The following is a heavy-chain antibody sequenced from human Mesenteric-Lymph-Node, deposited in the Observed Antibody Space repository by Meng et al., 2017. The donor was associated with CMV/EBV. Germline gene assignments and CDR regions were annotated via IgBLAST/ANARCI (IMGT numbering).Heavy chain of an antibody. Sequence: GESLKISCAASGFTFDDYGMSWVRQAPGKGLEWVSGINWNGGSTGYADSVKGRFTISRDNAKNSLYLQMNSLRAEDTAVYYCARDTRCSSTSCYTPFYYYYYGMDVWGQGTTVTVSS. J-gene: IGHJ6*02. V-gene: IGHV3-20*04. CDR1: GFTFDDYG. CDR2: INWNGGST. D-gene: IGHD2-2*02. CDR3: ARDTRCSSTSCYTPFYYYYYGMDV.